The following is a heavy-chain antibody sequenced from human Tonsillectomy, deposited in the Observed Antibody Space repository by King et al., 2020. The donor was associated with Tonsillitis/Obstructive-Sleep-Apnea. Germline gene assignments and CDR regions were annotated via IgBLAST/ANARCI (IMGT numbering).Heavy chain of an antibody. CDR3: AHIKITFGGVIAIDAFDV. Sequence: TLKESGPTLVKPTQTLTLTCTFSGFSLTTSRLGVAWNRPPPGEALEWLAIIYWDDDNRYSPSLKSRLTITKDTSKNQVVLTMTNMDPVETATYSCAHIKITFGGVIAIDAFDVWGQGIMVTVSA. V-gene: IGHV2-5*02. D-gene: IGHD3-16*01. J-gene: IGHJ3*01. CDR2: IYWDDDN. CDR1: GFSLTTSRLG.